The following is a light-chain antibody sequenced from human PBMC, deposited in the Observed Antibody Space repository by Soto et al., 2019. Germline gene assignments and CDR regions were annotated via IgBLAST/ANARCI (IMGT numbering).Light chain of an antibody. V-gene: IGKV3-11*01. CDR2: DVS. Sequence: VMTRSPATLSVSPGERATLSCRASQNIRGNLAWYQQKPGQAPRLLVYDVSNRATGIPARFSGGGSGTDFTLTISNLEPEDFAVYYCQQRSDWPWTFGQGTKVDI. CDR3: QQRSDWPWT. J-gene: IGKJ1*01. CDR1: QNIRGN.